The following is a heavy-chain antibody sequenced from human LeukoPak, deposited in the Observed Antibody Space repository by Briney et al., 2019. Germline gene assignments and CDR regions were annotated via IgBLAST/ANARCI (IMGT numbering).Heavy chain of an antibody. J-gene: IGHJ4*02. V-gene: IGHV4-4*02. CDR3: ATYFYGEYGSYYFDY. CDR2: IYHSGTT. Sequence: SGTLSLTCAVSGAFITNSHWRSWARQPPGKGLEWIGEIYHSGTTNYNPSLKSRVTMSVDKSKNQFSLKLSSVTAADTAVYYCATYFYGEYGSYYFDYWGQGTLVTVSS. D-gene: IGHD4-17*01. CDR1: GAFITNSHW.